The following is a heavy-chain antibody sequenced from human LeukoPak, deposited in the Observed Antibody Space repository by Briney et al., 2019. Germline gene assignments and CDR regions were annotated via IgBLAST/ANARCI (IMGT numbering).Heavy chain of an antibody. CDR1: GFTFSSYW. V-gene: IGHV3-74*01. CDR2: INSDGNST. Sequence: GGSLRLSCAASGFTFSSYWMYWVRQAPVKGLVWVSRINSDGNSTSYADSVKGRFTISRDNSKNTLYLQMNSLRAEDTAVYYCARESSSTYYFDYWGQGTLVTVSS. CDR3: ARESSSTYYFDY. J-gene: IGHJ4*02. D-gene: IGHD6-6*01.